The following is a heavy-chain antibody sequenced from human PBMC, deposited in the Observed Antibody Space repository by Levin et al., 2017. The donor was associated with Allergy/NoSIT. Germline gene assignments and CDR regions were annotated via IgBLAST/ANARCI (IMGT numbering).Heavy chain of an antibody. CDR3: ARDRGAFDY. CDR1: GASISTFY. J-gene: IGHJ4*02. V-gene: IGHV4-4*07. Sequence: SQTLSLTCTVSGASISTFYWSWVRQPAGKGLEWIGRIYISGSTNYNPSLKSRVTMSLDTSKNQFSLKLTSVTAADTAVYYCARDRGAFDYWGQGTLVTVSS. CDR2: IYISGST. D-gene: IGHD2-15*01.